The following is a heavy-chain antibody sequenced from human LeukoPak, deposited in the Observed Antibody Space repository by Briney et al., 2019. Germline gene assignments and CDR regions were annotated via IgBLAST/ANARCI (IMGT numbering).Heavy chain of an antibody. CDR3: ASGHSGYDYVDY. J-gene: IGHJ4*02. CDR1: GFTFSSYW. Sequence: PGGSLRLSCAASGFTFSSYWMSWVRQARGKGLERVANIEQDGSEKYYVDSVKGRFTISRDNAKNSLYLQMNSLRAEDTAVYYCASGHSGYDYVDYWGQGTLVTVSS. V-gene: IGHV3-7*01. D-gene: IGHD5-12*01. CDR2: IEQDGSEK.